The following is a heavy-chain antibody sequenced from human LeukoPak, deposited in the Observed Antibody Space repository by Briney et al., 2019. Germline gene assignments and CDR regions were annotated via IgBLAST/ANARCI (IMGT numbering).Heavy chain of an antibody. J-gene: IGHJ4*02. V-gene: IGHV4-38-2*02. CDR3: EVRGGSGLNYFDY. Sequence: PSETLSLTCIVSGYSISSGYYWGWIRQPPGKGLEWIGGIYHSGSTYYNPSLKSRVIISVDTSKNQFSLKLSSVTAADTAVYYCEVRGGSGLNYFDYWGQGTLVTVSS. CDR1: GYSISSGYY. CDR2: IYHSGST. D-gene: IGHD3-10*01.